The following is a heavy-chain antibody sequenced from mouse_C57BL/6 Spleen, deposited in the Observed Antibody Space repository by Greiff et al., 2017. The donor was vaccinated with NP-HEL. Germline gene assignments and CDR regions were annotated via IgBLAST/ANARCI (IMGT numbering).Heavy chain of an antibody. CDR1: GFTFSNYW. D-gene: IGHD1-1*01. CDR2: IRLKSDNYAT. CDR3: TGQGTTYFDY. J-gene: IGHJ2*01. V-gene: IGHV6-3*01. Sequence: EVKVEESGGGLVQPGGSMKLSCVASGFTFSNYWMNWVRQSPEKGLEWVAQIRLKSDNYATHYAESVKGRFTISRDDSKSTVYLQMNNLRAEDTGIYYCTGQGTTYFDYWGQGTTLTVSS.